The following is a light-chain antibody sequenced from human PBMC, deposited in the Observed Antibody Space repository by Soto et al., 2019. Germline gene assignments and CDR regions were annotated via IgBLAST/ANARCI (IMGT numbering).Light chain of an antibody. Sequence: VLTQSPVTLSLSPGERATLSSRGGQSFRGLLAWYQQKPGQATRLLIYDANNRATGIPPTFSGCGSGTDFTLTISSLEPEDSAVYYCQQRHMWHITLGRGTRLEIK. CDR3: QQRHMWHIT. V-gene: IGKV3-11*01. J-gene: IGKJ5*01. CDR2: DAN. CDR1: QSFRGL.